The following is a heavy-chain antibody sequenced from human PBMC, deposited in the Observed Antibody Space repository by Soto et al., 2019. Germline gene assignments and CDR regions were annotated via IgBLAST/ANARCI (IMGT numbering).Heavy chain of an antibody. CDR1: GYTFTSYG. Sequence: QVQLVQSGAEVKKPGASVKVSCKASGYTFTSYGISWVRQAPGQGLEWMGWISAYNGNTNYAQKLQGRVTMTTDTSTSTAYIELRSLRSDDTAVYYCARGSYYGSGSYYSYYYYMDVWGKGTTVTVSS. CDR2: ISAYNGNT. CDR3: ARGSYYGSGSYYSYYYYMDV. V-gene: IGHV1-18*01. D-gene: IGHD3-10*01. J-gene: IGHJ6*03.